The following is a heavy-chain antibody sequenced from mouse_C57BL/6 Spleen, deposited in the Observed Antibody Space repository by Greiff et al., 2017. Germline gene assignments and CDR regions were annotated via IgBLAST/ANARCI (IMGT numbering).Heavy chain of an antibody. Sequence: EVKLVESGPGLVKPSQSLSLTCSVTGYSITSGYYWNWIRQFPGNKLEWMGYISYDGSNNYNPSLKNRISITRDTSKNQFFLKLNSVTTEDTATYYCARDNLLLGGFDYWGQGTTLTVSS. J-gene: IGHJ2*01. CDR3: ARDNLLLGGFDY. V-gene: IGHV3-6*01. CDR1: GYSITSGYY. D-gene: IGHD1-1*01. CDR2: ISYDGSN.